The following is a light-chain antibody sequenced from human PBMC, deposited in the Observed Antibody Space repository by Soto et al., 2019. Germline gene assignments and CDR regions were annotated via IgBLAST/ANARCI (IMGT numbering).Light chain of an antibody. Sequence: DIVMSQSPLSLRVTPGEPASITCRSSLSVSSNLAWYPQKPGQAPRLIIYGASTRANGIPARFSGSGSGTEFTLTISSLQSEDFAVYYCQQYNAWPPLTFGGGTKVDIK. J-gene: IGKJ4*01. V-gene: IGKV3-15*01. CDR3: QQYNAWPPLT. CDR2: GAS. CDR1: LSVSSN.